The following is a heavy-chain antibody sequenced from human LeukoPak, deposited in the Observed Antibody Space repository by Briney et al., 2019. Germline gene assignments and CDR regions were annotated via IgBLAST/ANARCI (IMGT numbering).Heavy chain of an antibody. CDR1: GGSISSYY. J-gene: IGHJ6*03. V-gene: IGHV4-4*07. CDR2: IYSRGST. D-gene: IGHD2-15*01. CDR3: ARSVEGYCSGGSCYSYSYYMDV. Sequence: SETLSLTCTVSGGSISSYYWSWIRQPAGKGLEWIGRIYSRGSTNYNPSLKSRVTISVDTSKNQFSLKLSSVTAADTAVYYCARSVEGYCSGGSCYSYSYYMDVWGKGTTVTVSS.